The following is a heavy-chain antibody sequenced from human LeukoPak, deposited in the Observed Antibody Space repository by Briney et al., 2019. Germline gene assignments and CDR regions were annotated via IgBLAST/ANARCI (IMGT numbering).Heavy chain of an antibody. CDR2: IDWDDDK. V-gene: IGHV2-70*11. J-gene: IGHJ4*02. CDR1: GFSLSTSGMC. CDR3: ARIRYSGSYIDY. Sequence: SGPALVKPTQTLTLTCTFSGFSLSTSGMCASWIRQPPGKALEWLARIDWDDDKYYSTSLRTRLTISKDTSKNQVVLTMTNMDPVDTVTYYCARIRYSGSYIDYWGQGTLVTVSS. D-gene: IGHD1-26*01.